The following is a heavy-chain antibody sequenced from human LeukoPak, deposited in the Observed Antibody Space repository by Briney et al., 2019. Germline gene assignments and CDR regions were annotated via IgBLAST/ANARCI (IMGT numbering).Heavy chain of an antibody. D-gene: IGHD1-20*01. CDR2: VKPDGSAV. V-gene: IGHV3-7*03. J-gene: IGHJ4*02. Sequence: GGSLRLSCATSGFIFSTYSMSWVRQAPGKGLEWVASVKPDGSAVYYMDSVKGRFTISRGNAENSLYLQMHSLRAEDTAVYYCARRRYNWNAIDYWGQGTLVTVSS. CDR3: ARRRYNWNAIDY. CDR1: GFIFSTYS.